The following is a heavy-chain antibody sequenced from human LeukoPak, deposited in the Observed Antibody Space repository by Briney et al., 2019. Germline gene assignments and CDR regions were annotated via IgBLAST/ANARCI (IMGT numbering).Heavy chain of an antibody. CDR3: TRRSTI. CDR1: GFNFRAYW. V-gene: IGHV3-15*01. J-gene: IGHJ4*02. D-gene: IGHD5-24*01. CDR2: IKAKIHGETI. Sequence: GGSLRLSCTTSGFNFRAYWMGWVRQAPGKGLEWVARIKAKIHGETIDYAAPVRGRFIISRDDSRNTVYLQMNSLKFEDTAMYYCTRRSTIWGRGTLVTVSS.